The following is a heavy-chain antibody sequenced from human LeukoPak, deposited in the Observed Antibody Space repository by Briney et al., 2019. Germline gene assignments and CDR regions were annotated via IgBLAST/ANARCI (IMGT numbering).Heavy chain of an antibody. D-gene: IGHD7-27*01. Sequence: SETLSLTCTVSGGSISSYYLSWIRQPPGKGLEWIGYIYYSGSTNYNPSLKSRVTISVDTSKNQFSLKLSSVTAADTAVYYCAQLGKKDYWGQGTLVTVSS. CDR3: AQLGKKDY. J-gene: IGHJ4*02. CDR1: GGSISSYY. CDR2: IYYSGST. V-gene: IGHV4-59*08.